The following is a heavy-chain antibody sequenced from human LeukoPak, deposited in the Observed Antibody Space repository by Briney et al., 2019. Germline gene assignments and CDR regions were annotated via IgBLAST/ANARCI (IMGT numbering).Heavy chain of an antibody. Sequence: ASVKVSCKVSGYTLTELSMHWVRQAPGKGLEWTGGFDPEDGETIYAQKFQGRVTMTEDTSTDTAYMELSSLRSEDTAVYYCATDPGYCSSTSCYPHWGQGTLVTVSS. CDR3: ATDPGYCSSTSCYPH. CDR2: FDPEDGET. V-gene: IGHV1-24*01. D-gene: IGHD2-2*01. CDR1: GYTLTELS. J-gene: IGHJ4*02.